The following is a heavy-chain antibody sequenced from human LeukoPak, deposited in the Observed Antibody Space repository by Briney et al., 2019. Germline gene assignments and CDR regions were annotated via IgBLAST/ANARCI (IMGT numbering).Heavy chain of an antibody. CDR3: ARHPAPMYYYDSSGYYYY. D-gene: IGHD3-22*01. CDR1: GGSISSSSYY. J-gene: IGHJ4*02. V-gene: IGHV4-39*01. Sequence: KTSETLSLTCTVSGGSISSSSYYWGWIRQPPGKGLEWIGSIYYSGSTYYNPSLKSRVTISVDTSKNQFSLKLSSVTAADTAVYYCARHPAPMYYYDSSGYYYYWGQGTLVTVSS. CDR2: IYYSGST.